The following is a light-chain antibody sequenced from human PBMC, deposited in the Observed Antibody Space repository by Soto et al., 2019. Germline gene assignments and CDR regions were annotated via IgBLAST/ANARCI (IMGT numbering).Light chain of an antibody. Sequence: DIHMTQSPSTLSASVGDRVTITCRASQSISIWLAWYQQKPGKAPNLLIYKTSSLETGVPSRFSGSGSGTEFTLTIRSLQPDDFATYYCQHWNDYSWTFGQVTKVEVK. CDR3: QHWNDYSWT. J-gene: IGKJ1*01. CDR1: QSISIW. V-gene: IGKV1-5*03. CDR2: KTS.